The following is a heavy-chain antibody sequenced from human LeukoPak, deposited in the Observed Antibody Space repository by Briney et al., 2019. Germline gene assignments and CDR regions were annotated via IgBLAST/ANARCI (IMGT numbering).Heavy chain of an antibody. V-gene: IGHV3-30*02. J-gene: IGHJ4*02. CDR3: AKGGVTAPYYFDY. Sequence: GGSLRLSCAAAGVTFSRYGMHWVRQAPGKGLEWVAFIRYDGSNKYYADSVKGRFTISRDNSKNTLYLQMNSLRAEDTAVYYCAKGGVTAPYYFDYWGQGTLVTVSS. CDR1: GVTFSRYG. CDR2: IRYDGSNK. D-gene: IGHD4-23*01.